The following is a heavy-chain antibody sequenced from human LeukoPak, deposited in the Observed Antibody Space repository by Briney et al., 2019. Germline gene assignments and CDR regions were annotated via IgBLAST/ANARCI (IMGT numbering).Heavy chain of an antibody. D-gene: IGHD3-22*01. CDR1: GYSFTSYW. CDR3: ARTYYYDSSGYPYYYYGMDV. J-gene: IGHJ6*02. V-gene: IGHV5-51*01. CDR2: IYPGDSDT. Sequence: GESLKISCKGSGYSFTSYWIGWVRQMPGKGLEWMGIIYPGDSDTRYSPSFQGQVTISADKSISTAYLQWSSLKASDTAMYYCARTYYYDSSGYPYYYYGMDVWGQGTTVTLSS.